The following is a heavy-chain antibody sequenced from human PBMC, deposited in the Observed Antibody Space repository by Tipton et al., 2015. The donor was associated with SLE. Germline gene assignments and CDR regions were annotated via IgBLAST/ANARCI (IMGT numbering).Heavy chain of an antibody. J-gene: IGHJ4*02. V-gene: IGHV4-39*07. CDR3: AREGGGLAAAGPDY. D-gene: IGHD6-13*01. CDR2: TYHSGSS. Sequence: TLSLTCTVSGGSVASTYYWGWIRQPPGKGLEWIGNTYHSGSSYYKSSLKSRVTISVDTSKNQFSLKLTSVTAADTAVYYCAREGGGLAAAGPDYWGQGILVTVSS. CDR1: GGSVASTYY.